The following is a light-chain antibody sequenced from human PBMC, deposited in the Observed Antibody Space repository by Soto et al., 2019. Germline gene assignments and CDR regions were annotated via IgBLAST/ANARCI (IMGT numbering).Light chain of an antibody. CDR1: QSITDW. CDR3: QYWNDYSWT. J-gene: IGKJ1*01. V-gene: IGKV1-5*03. Sequence: DIQMTQSPSTLSASVGDRVTITCRASQSITDWLAWYQQKPGKAPKFLIYKASNLERGVPSRFSGSGSGTEFTLTISNVQPDDFATYYCQYWNDYSWTFGQGAKVEIK. CDR2: KAS.